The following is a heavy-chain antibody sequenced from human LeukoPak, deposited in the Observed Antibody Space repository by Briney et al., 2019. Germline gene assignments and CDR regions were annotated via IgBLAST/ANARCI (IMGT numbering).Heavy chain of an antibody. CDR3: ARALGAHYYYYYMDV. V-gene: IGHV1-8*03. CDR1: GGTFSSYA. CDR2: MNPNSGNT. Sequence: ASVKVSCKASGGTFSSYAINWVRQATGQGLEWMGWMNPNSGNTGYAQKFQGRVTITRNTSISTAYMELSSLRSEDTAVYYCARALGAHYYYYYMDVWGKGTTVTVSS. J-gene: IGHJ6*03.